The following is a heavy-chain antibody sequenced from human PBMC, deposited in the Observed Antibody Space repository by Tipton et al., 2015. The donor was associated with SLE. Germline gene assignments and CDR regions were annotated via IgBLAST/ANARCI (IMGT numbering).Heavy chain of an antibody. CDR1: GFTSSLHA. CDR2: ISYDGTYK. Sequence: SLRLSCVASGFTSSLHAMHWVRQAPGKGLEWVAVISYDGTYKYYADSVRGRFTISRDHSTSTVYLQMNSLRTEDTAVYYCTREASDGSSPLDVWGKGTAVFVSS. CDR3: TREASDGSSPLDV. J-gene: IGHJ6*04. D-gene: IGHD6-6*01. V-gene: IGHV3-30*04.